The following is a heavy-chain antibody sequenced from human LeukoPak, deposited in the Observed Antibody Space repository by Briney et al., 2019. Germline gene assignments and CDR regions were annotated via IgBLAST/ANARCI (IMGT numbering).Heavy chain of an antibody. V-gene: IGHV3-23*01. CDR3: ARGFWTGVEY. D-gene: IGHD3/OR15-3a*01. J-gene: IGHJ4*02. CDR2: ISGSGDST. CDR1: GFILRSYA. Sequence: PGGSLRLSCAASGFILRSYAMSWVRQAPGKGLQWVSDISGSGDSTSYADSVKGRFTISRDNSKNTLYLQMNSLRAEDTAVYYCARGFWTGVEYWGQGALVTVSS.